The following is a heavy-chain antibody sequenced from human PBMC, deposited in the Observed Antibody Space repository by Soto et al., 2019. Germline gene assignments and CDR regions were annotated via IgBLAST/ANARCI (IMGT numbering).Heavy chain of an antibody. CDR3: TRRTDLGYCTGSSCPGMDV. J-gene: IGHJ6*04. CDR1: GFTSRNYW. CDR2: IKQDGSEK. V-gene: IGHV3-7*03. D-gene: IGHD2-15*01. Sequence: PGGSLRLSXAASGFTSRNYWMSWVRQAPGKELEWVSNIKQDGSEKFYADSVKGRFTISRDNPKNLLYLQMNSLRAEDTAVYYCTRRTDLGYCTGSSCPGMDVWGKGTTVTVSS.